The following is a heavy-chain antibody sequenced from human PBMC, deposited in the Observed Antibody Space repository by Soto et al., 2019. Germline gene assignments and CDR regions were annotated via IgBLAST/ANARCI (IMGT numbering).Heavy chain of an antibody. J-gene: IGHJ6*02. CDR3: ARGQAAAGGDYCYYGMDV. Sequence: PGGSLRLSCAASGFTFSSYGMHRVRQAPGKGLEWVAVIWYDGSNKYYADSVKGRFTISRDNSKNTLYLQMNSLRAEDTAVYYCARGQAAAGGDYCYYGMDVWGQGTTVTVSS. V-gene: IGHV3-33*01. D-gene: IGHD6-13*01. CDR2: IWYDGSNK. CDR1: GFTFSSYG.